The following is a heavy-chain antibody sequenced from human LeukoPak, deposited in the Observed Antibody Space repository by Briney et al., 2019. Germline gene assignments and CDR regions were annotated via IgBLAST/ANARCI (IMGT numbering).Heavy chain of an antibody. CDR2: INPDGTTT. D-gene: IGHD4-17*01. Sequence: GRSLRLSCAASGFTFSSYAMHWVRQAPGKGLEWVSRINPDGTTTNYADSVKGRFTISRDNAKNTLYLQMNSLTVEDTALYYCVRIATVTTPDYWGQGTLVTVSS. CDR3: VRIATVTTPDY. J-gene: IGHJ4*02. V-gene: IGHV3-74*01. CDR1: GFTFSSYA.